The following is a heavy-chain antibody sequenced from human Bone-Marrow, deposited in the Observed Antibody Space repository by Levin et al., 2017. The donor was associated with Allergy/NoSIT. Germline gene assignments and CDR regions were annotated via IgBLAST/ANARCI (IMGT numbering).Heavy chain of an antibody. J-gene: IGHJ4*02. CDR2: IYPGDSDT. D-gene: IGHD6-19*01. Sequence: PGESLKISCKGSGYSFTSYWIGWVRQMPGKGLEWMGIIYPGDSDTRYSPSFQGQVTISADKSISTAYLQWSSLKASDTAMYYCARGDARYSSGWPHGGFDYWGQGTLVTVSS. CDR1: GYSFTSYW. CDR3: ARGDARYSSGWPHGGFDY. V-gene: IGHV5-51*01.